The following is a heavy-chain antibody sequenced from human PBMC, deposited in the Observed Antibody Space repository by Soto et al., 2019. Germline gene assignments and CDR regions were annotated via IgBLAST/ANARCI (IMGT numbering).Heavy chain of an antibody. CDR2: IYSDGTT. CDR1: GGSISGYY. V-gene: IGHV4-4*07. D-gene: IGHD2-2*01. CDR3: SRVGCSNSKCYTRGMDV. Sequence: SETLSLTCTVSGGSISGYYWSWVRQPAGKGLEWVGRIYSDGTTNYSPSLKSRVTMSLDTSKDQFSLHLNSVTAADTAVYYCSRVGCSNSKCYTRGMDVWGQGTTVTVSS. J-gene: IGHJ6*02.